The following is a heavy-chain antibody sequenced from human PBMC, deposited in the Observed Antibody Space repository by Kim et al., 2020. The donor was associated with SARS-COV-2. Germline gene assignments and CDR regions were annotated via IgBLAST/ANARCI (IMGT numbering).Heavy chain of an antibody. Sequence: TRYSQKFQGRLTITRDTSAGTVYMELSSLRSEDTATYFCTREVVGDGLDYWGQGALVTVSA. CDR3: TREVVGDGLDY. J-gene: IGHJ4*02. D-gene: IGHD4-17*01. V-gene: IGHV1-3*01. CDR2: T.